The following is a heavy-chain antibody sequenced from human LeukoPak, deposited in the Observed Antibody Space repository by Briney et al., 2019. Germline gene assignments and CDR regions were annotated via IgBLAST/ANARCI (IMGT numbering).Heavy chain of an antibody. CDR1: GFTFSGFW. V-gene: IGHV3-7*01. D-gene: IGHD5-24*01. CDR3: AKGGQSWLPYFDY. Sequence: GGSLRLSCAASGFTFSGFWMSWVRQAPTKGLEWVANIKYDGSDKRYVDSVKGRFTVSRDNSKNTLYLQMNSLRAEDTAVYYCAKGGQSWLPYFDYWGQGTLVTVSS. CDR2: IKYDGSDK. J-gene: IGHJ4*02.